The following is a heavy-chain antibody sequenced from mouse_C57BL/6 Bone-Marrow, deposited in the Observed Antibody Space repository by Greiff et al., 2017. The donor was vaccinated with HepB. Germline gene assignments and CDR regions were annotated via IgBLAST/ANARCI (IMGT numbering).Heavy chain of an antibody. CDR2: ISYDGSN. CDR3: ARLTKYYFDY. Sequence: VQLQQSGPGLVKPSQSLSLTCSVTGYSITSGYYWNWIRQFPGNKLEWMGYISYDGSNNYNPSLKNRISITRDTSKNQFFLKLNSVTTEDTATYYCARLTKYYFDYWGQGTTLTVSS. D-gene: IGHD1-3*01. J-gene: IGHJ2*01. CDR1: GYSITSGYY. V-gene: IGHV3-6*01.